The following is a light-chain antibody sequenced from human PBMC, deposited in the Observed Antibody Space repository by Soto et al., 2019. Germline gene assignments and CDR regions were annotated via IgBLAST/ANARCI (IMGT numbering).Light chain of an antibody. Sequence: DIVMTQSPVSLAVSVGERATINCKSSQSVLYSSNNKNYLAWYQQKPGQPPKLLIYWASTRESGVPDRFSGSGSGTEFTLTISSLQAEDVAVCYCQHFQGFGQGTKLEIK. CDR1: QSVLYSSNNKNY. J-gene: IGKJ2*03. CDR2: WAS. V-gene: IGKV4-1*01. CDR3: QHFQG.